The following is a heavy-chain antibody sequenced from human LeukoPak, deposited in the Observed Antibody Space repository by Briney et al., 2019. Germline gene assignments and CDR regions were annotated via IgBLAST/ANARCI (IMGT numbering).Heavy chain of an antibody. V-gene: IGHV1-8*01. J-gene: IGHJ5*02. D-gene: IGHD6-13*01. CDR2: MNPNSGNT. CDR3: AREIAAARFEVDP. Sequence: EASVKVSCKASGYTFTSYDINWVRQATGQGLEWMGWMNPNSGNTGYAQKFQGRVTMTRNTSISTAYMELSSLRSEDTAVYYCAREIAAARFEVDPWGQGTLVTVSS. CDR1: GYTFTSYD.